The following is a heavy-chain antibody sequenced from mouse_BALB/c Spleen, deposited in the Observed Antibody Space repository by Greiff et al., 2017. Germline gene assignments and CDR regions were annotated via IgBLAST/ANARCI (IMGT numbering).Heavy chain of an antibody. CDR1: GYSFTSYW. Sequence: EVQLKESGTVLARPGASVKMSCKASGYSFTSYWMHWVKQRPGQGLEWIGAIYPGNSDTSYNQKFKGKAKLTAVTSASTAYMELSSLTNEDSAVYYCTRRGNYVPYYFDYWGQGTTLTVSS. J-gene: IGHJ2*01. V-gene: IGHV1-5*01. CDR2: IYPGNSDT. D-gene: IGHD2-1*01. CDR3: TRRGNYVPYYFDY.